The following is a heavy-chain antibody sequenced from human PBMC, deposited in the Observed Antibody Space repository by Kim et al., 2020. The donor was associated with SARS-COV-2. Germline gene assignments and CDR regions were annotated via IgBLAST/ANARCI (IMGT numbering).Heavy chain of an antibody. V-gene: IGHV3-33*06. CDR3: AKEIHGFGELFELVDY. D-gene: IGHD3-10*01. CDR2: IWYDGSNK. Sequence: GGSLRLSCAASGFTFSSYSMHWVRQAPGKGLEWVAVIWYDGSNKYYADSVKGRFTISRDNSKNTLYLQMNSLRAEDTAVYYCAKEIHGFGELFELVDYWGQGTLVTVSS. J-gene: IGHJ4*02. CDR1: GFTFSSYS.